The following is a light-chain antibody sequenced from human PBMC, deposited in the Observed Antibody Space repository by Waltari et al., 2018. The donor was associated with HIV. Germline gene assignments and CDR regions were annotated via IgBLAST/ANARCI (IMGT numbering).Light chain of an antibody. CDR3: MQVRSYPRT. Sequence: DIVLTQTPLSAAFIVGQSASITCRSSQSLVHENGNTYLSWFYQKPGEPPRLLIYRVSLRLPGVPDRFSGGAAGTQFTLKITSVEADDVGMYYCMQVRSYPRTFGQGTKVEI. CDR2: RVS. V-gene: IGKV2-24*01. CDR1: QSLVHENGNTY. J-gene: IGKJ1*01.